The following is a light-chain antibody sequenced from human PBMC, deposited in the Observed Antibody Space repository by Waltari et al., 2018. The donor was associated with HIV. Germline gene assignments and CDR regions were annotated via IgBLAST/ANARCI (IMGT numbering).Light chain of an antibody. CDR1: QSVLYSTNNKNY. CDR3: QQYYSTHS. V-gene: IGKV4-1*01. CDR2: WAS. Sequence: DIVMTQSPDSLAVSLGERATIHCKSSQSVLYSTNNKNYLAWYQQKPVQTPKLLIYWASTRESGVPDRFSGSGSGTDFTLTISSLQAEDVAVYYCQQYYSTHSFGQGTKVEIK. J-gene: IGKJ1*01.